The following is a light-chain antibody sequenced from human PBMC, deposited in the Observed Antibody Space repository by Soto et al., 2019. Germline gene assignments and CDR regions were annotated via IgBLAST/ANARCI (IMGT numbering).Light chain of an antibody. Sequence: EIVMTQSPATLSVSPGERATLSCRASQSISNNLAWYQQKPGQAPRLLIYDASTRATGSPATFSGSGSGTEFTLTISSLQSEDFAVYYCQQYNLWPITFGGGTKVEIK. CDR1: QSISNN. J-gene: IGKJ4*01. V-gene: IGKV3-15*01. CDR3: QQYNLWPIT. CDR2: DAS.